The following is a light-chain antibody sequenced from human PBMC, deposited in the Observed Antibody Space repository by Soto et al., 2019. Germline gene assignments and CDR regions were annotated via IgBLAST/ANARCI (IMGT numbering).Light chain of an antibody. Sequence: QSALTQPASVSGSPGQSITISCTGTSSDVGNYHYVSWYQQHPGKAPKLMIYDVSSRPSGVSSRFSGSKSGNTASLTISGLQAEDEAYYYGSSYTSSSTLVVFGGGTKLTVL. CDR2: DVS. CDR1: SSDVGNYHY. J-gene: IGLJ2*01. CDR3: SSYTSSSTLVV. V-gene: IGLV2-14*01.